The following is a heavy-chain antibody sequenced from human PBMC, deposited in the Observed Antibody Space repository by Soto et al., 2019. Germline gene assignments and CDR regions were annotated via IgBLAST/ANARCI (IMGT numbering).Heavy chain of an antibody. CDR3: ARDGTVTNFDY. Sequence: PGGSLRLSCAASGFTFSSYGMHWVRQAPGKGLEWVAVIWYDGSNKYYADSVKGRFTISRDSSKNTLYLQMNSLRAEDTAVYYCARDGTVTNFDYWGQGTLVTVSS. CDR2: IWYDGSNK. V-gene: IGHV3-33*01. D-gene: IGHD4-17*01. J-gene: IGHJ4*02. CDR1: GFTFSSYG.